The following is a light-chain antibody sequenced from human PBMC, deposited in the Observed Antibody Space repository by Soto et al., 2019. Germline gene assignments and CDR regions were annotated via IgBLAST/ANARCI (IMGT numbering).Light chain of an antibody. CDR3: QQHNYWPRT. V-gene: IGKV1-5*01. CDR2: AAS. J-gene: IGKJ1*01. Sequence: DIQMTQSPSTLPASVVDRVTITFLASQSISNWLAWYQQKPGKAPELLIYAASTLQSGVPSRFSGSGSGTEFTLTISSLQSEDFAVYYCQQHNYWPRTFGQGTKVDIK. CDR1: QSISNW.